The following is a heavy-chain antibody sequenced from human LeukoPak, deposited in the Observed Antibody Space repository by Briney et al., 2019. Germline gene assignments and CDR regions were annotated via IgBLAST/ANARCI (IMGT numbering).Heavy chain of an antibody. Sequence: PSQTLSLTCTVSGASISSGGYYWSWLRQHPGKGLEWIGYIYYSGSTYYNPSLKSRVTISVDTSKNQFSLKLSSVTAADTAVYYCAGDPIGYGMDVWGQGTTVTVSS. V-gene: IGHV4-31*03. CDR3: AGDPIGYGMDV. CDR1: GASISSGGYY. CDR2: IYYSGST. D-gene: IGHD1-26*01. J-gene: IGHJ6*02.